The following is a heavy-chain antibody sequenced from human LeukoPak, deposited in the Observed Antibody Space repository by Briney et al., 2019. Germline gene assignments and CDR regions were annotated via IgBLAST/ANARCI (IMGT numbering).Heavy chain of an antibody. V-gene: IGHV3-30*19. CDR1: GFTFSSYG. J-gene: IGHJ4*02. D-gene: IGHD1-26*01. CDR3: ARDYLGWELLPNREGFDY. CDR2: ISYDGSNQ. Sequence: GGSLRLSCAASGFTFSSYGMHWVRQAPGKGLEWVALISYDGSNQHYADSVKGRFTISRDNSKNTLYLQMNSLRIEDTAVYYCARDYLGWELLPNREGFDYWGQGTLVTVSS.